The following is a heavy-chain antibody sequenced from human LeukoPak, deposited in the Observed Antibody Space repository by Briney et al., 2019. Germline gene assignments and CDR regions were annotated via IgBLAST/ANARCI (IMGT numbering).Heavy chain of an antibody. J-gene: IGHJ6*02. V-gene: IGHV4-30-2*01. CDR3: ARVSRGMDV. CDR2: IHQSGST. Sequence: SETLSLTCAVSGGSISSADSSWSWIRQPPGKGLEWIGYIHQSGSTYYDPSLKSRVTISLDGSKNQFSLKLSSVTAADTAVYYCARVSRGMDVWGQGTTVTVSS. CDR1: GGSISSADSS.